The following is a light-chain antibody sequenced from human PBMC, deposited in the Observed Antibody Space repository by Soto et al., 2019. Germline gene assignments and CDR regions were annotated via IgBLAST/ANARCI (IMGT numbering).Light chain of an antibody. J-gene: IGKJ1*01. CDR3: QQYATSPWT. CDR2: VPS. V-gene: IGKV3-20*01. CDR1: QSVSSSY. Sequence: EIALTQSPGTLSLSPGERATLSCTASQSVSSSYLAWYQQKPGQAPRLLIYVPSRRATGIPDRFSGSGSGTDFTLTISRLEPEDFAVYFCQQYATSPWTFGQGTKVEIK.